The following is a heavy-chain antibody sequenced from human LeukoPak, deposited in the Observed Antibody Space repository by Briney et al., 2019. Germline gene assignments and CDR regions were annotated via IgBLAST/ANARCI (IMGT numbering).Heavy chain of an antibody. Sequence: SETLSLTCTVSGGSISSSSYYWGWIRQPPGTGLEWIGSIYYSGSTYYNPSLKSRVTISVDTSKNQFSLKLSSVTAADTAVYYCARIPKYYDILTGRTIYYFDYWGQGTLVTVSS. CDR1: GGSISSSSYY. V-gene: IGHV4-39*01. J-gene: IGHJ4*02. D-gene: IGHD3-9*01. CDR3: ARIPKYYDILTGRTIYYFDY. CDR2: IYYSGST.